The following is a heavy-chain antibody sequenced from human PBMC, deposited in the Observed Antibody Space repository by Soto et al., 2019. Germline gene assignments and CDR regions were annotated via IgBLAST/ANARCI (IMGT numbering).Heavy chain of an antibody. V-gene: IGHV4-59*08. J-gene: IGHJ6*03. CDR3: ASNLMSVAGREDYYYLYYYMDG. CDR2: IYYSGST. CDR1: GGSISGYY. D-gene: IGHD6-19*01. Sequence: PSETLSLTCTVSGGSISGYYWSWIRQPPGKGLEWIGYIYYSGSTQYNPSLKSRVSMSADTSKNQFSLKLSSVTAADTAVYYCASNLMSVAGREDYYYLYYYMDGWGKGTTVTVSS.